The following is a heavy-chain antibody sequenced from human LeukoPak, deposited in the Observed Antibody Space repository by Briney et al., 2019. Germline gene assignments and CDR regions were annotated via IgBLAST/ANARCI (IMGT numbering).Heavy chain of an antibody. V-gene: IGHV3-21*01. CDR2: ITSTSRYI. CDR3: ARDRRDGYNLLDY. Sequence: GGSLRLSCAASGFTFSSYTMNWVRQAPGKGLEWVSSITSTSRYIYYADSVKGRFTISRDNAKNSLYLQMNSLRAEDTAVYYCARDRRDGYNLLDYWGQGTLVTVSS. CDR1: GFTFSSYT. J-gene: IGHJ4*02. D-gene: IGHD5-24*01.